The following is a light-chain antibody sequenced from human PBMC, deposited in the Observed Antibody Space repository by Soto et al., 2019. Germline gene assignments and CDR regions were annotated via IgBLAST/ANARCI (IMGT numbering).Light chain of an antibody. V-gene: IGLV2-14*01. CDR3: SSYTTSSTYV. J-gene: IGLJ1*01. Sequence: QSALTQPASVSGSPGQSITLSCTGTSSDLGGYNHVSWYQQHPGKAPPLMISEVSNRPSGVSDRFSGSKSGNTASLTISGLQAEDEADYYCSSYTTSSTYVFGSGTKVTVL. CDR2: EVS. CDR1: SSDLGGYNH.